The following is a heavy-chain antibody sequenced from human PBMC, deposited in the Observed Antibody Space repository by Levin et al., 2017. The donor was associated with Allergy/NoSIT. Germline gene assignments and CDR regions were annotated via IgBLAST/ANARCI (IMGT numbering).Heavy chain of an antibody. V-gene: IGHV3-66*01. CDR2: IYSGGST. D-gene: IGHD4-11*01. CDR3: ASAYSSNDNWFDP. Sequence: GGSLRLSCAASGFTVSSNYMSWVRQAPGKGLEWVSVIYSGGSTYYADSVKGRFTISRDNSKNTLYLQMNSLRAEDTAVYYCASAYSSNDNWFDPWGQGTLVTVSS. CDR1: GFTVSSNY. J-gene: IGHJ5*02.